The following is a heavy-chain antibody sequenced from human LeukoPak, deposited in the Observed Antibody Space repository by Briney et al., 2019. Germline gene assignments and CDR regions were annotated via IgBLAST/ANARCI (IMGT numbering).Heavy chain of an antibody. CDR2: ISGSGGST. CDR1: GFTFSSYA. D-gene: IGHD2-2*01. CDR3: ARVVSRYQPLDY. Sequence: QTGGSLRLSCAASGFTFSSYAMGWVRQAPGKGLEWVSAISGSGGSTYYADSVKGRFTISRDNSKNTLYLQMNSLRAEDTAVYYCARVVSRYQPLDYWGQGTLVTVSS. V-gene: IGHV3-23*01. J-gene: IGHJ4*02.